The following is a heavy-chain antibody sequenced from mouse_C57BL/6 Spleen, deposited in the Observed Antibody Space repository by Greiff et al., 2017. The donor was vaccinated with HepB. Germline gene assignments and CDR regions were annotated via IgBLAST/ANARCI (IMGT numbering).Heavy chain of an antibody. J-gene: IGHJ2*01. V-gene: IGHV1-55*01. D-gene: IGHD1-1*01. CDR2: IYPGSGST. CDR1: GYTFTSYW. CDR3: ARKTVVAFDY. Sequence: QVQLQQPGAELVRPGSSVKMSCKASGYTFTSYWITWVKQRPGQGLEWIGDIYPGSGSTNYNEKFKSKATLTVDTSSSTAYMQLSSLTSEDSAVYYCARKTVVAFDYWGQGTTLTVSS.